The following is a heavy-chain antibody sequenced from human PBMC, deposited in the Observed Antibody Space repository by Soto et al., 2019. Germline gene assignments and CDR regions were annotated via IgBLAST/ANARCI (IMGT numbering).Heavy chain of an antibody. Sequence: EVQLVESGGGLVKPGGSLRLSCAASGFTFSSYSMNWVRQAPGKGLEWVSSISSSSSYIYYADSVKGRFTISRDNAKNSLYLQMNSLRAEDTAVYYCARGDYRNHGSFDYWGQGTLVTVSS. V-gene: IGHV3-21*01. J-gene: IGHJ4*02. CDR2: ISSSSSYI. CDR3: ARGDYRNHGSFDY. CDR1: GFTFSSYS. D-gene: IGHD4-4*01.